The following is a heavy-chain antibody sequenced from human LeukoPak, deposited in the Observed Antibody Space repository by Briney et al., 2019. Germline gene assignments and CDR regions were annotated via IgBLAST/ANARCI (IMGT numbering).Heavy chain of an antibody. D-gene: IGHD1-7*01. CDR1: GFTFSANP. V-gene: IGHV3-23*01. J-gene: IGHJ4*02. CDR3: AKGAATKPFGC. CDR2: ISGNGDYT. Sequence: GGSLRLSCAASGFTFSANPMSWVRQAPGKGLEWVSSISGNGDYTYYADSVKGRLTISRDNSKNTLYVQVNSLRAEDTAVYYCAKGAATKPFGCWGQGTLVTVSS.